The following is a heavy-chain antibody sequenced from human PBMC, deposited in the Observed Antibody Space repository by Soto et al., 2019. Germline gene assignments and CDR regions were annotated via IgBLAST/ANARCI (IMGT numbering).Heavy chain of an antibody. D-gene: IGHD3-10*01. V-gene: IGHV3-23*01. Sequence: GGSLRLSCAASGFTFSSYAMSWVRQAPGKGLEWVSAISSSGGSTYYADSLKGRFTISRDNSKNTLYLQMNSLRAEDTAVYYCAKNYYYGSGSYSFDYWGQGTLVTVSS. CDR1: GFTFSSYA. J-gene: IGHJ4*02. CDR2: ISSSGGST. CDR3: AKNYYYGSGSYSFDY.